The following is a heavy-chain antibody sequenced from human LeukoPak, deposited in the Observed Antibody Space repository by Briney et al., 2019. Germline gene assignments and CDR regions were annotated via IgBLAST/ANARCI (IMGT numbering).Heavy chain of an antibody. J-gene: IGHJ3*02. V-gene: IGHV5-51*01. Sequence: GESLKISCKGSGYSFTSYWIGWVRQMPGKGLEWMGIIYPGDSDTRYSPSFQGQVTISANKSISTAYLQWSSLKASDTAMYYCARQVVTSLGAFDIWGQGTMVTVSS. CDR1: GYSFTSYW. CDR3: ARQVVTSLGAFDI. D-gene: IGHD2-21*02. CDR2: IYPGDSDT.